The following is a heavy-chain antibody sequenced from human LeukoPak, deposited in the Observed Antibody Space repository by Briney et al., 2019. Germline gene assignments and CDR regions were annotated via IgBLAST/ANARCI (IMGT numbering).Heavy chain of an antibody. V-gene: IGHV3-21*06. CDR2: INTVASYI. D-gene: IGHD3-22*01. CDR1: GLTFSSFS. Sequence: PGGSLRLSCAASGLTFSSFSFTWVRQGPGKGLEWVSSINTVASYIYYADSVKGRFTISRDNAKNSLYLQMNSLRAEDMGVYYCARLRRNSDKSGFYYYYDYWGQGTLVTVSS. J-gene: IGHJ4*02. CDR3: ARLRRNSDKSGFYYYYDY.